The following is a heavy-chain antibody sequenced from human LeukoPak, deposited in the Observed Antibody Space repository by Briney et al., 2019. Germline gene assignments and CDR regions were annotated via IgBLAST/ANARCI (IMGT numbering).Heavy chain of an antibody. J-gene: IGHJ4*02. CDR2: ISDTGST. V-gene: IGHV4-59*01. CDR1: GGSIRTCF. CDR3: ARDEEGYKV. D-gene: IGHD5-24*01. Sequence: SETLSLTCTVSGGSIRTCFGSWIRQPPGRGLEWIGFISDTGSTNTSPSLRSRVTLSIDTSKNRLSLKLTSLTAADTATYYCARDEEGYKVWGRGTLVTVSS.